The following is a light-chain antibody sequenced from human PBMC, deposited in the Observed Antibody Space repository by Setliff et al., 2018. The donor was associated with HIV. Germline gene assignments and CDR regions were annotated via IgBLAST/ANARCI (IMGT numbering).Light chain of an antibody. Sequence: QSVLTQPASVSGSPGQSTTISCTGTSSDVGVYKYVSWYQQHPGKAPKLMIYEVTNRPSGFSNRFSGSKSGNTASLTISGVQAEDEADYYCSSYTSSSTLVFGTGTKVTVL. CDR1: SSDVGVYKY. J-gene: IGLJ1*01. V-gene: IGLV2-14*01. CDR2: EVT. CDR3: SSYTSSSTLV.